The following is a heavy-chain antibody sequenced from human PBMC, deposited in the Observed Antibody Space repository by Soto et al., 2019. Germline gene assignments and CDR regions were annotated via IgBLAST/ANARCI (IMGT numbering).Heavy chain of an antibody. D-gene: IGHD3-3*01. CDR1: GFTFSSYS. Sequence: PGGSLRLSCAASGFTFSSYSMNWVRQAPGKGLEWVSSISSSSSYIYYADSVKGRFTISRDNAKNSLYLQMNSLRAEDTAVYYCARGLRFLEWPPGFDPWGQGTLVTVSS. J-gene: IGHJ5*02. CDR3: ARGLRFLEWPPGFDP. CDR2: ISSSSSYI. V-gene: IGHV3-21*01.